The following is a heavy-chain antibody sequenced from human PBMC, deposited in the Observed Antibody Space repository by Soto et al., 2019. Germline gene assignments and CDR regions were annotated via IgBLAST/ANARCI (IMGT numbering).Heavy chain of an antibody. V-gene: IGHV4-34*01. D-gene: IGHD4-17*01. Sequence: SETLSLTCAVYGGSFSGYYWSWIRQPPGKGLEWIGEINHSGSTNYNPSLKSRVTISVDTSKNQFSLKLSSVTAADTAVYYCARGLFDYGRYNWFDPWGQGTLVTV. J-gene: IGHJ5*02. CDR2: INHSGST. CDR3: ARGLFDYGRYNWFDP. CDR1: GGSFSGYY.